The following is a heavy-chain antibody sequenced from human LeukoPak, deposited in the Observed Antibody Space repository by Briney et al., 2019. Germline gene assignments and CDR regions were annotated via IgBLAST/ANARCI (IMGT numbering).Heavy chain of an antibody. V-gene: IGHV4-39*01. D-gene: IGHD2-21*02. CDR1: GGSISSYY. CDR3: ARRGDLGRAFDV. J-gene: IGHJ3*01. Sequence: SETLSLTCTVSGGSISSYYWSWIRQPPGKGLEWIGSIYYTGSTYYNPSLKSRVTISVDTSKNQFSLKLSSVTAADTAVYYCARRGDLGRAFDVWGQGTMVTVSS. CDR2: IYYTGST.